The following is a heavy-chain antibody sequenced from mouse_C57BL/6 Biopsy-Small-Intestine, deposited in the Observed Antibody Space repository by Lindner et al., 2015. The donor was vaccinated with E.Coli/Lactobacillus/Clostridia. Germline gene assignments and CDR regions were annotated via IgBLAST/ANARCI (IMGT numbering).Heavy chain of an antibody. Sequence: VQLQESGPGLVKPSQTVFLTCTVTGISITTGNYRWSWIRQFPGNKLEWIGYIYYSGTITYNPSFTSRTTITRDTPKNQLFLEMNSLTAEDTATYYCARVLGLDYAMDYWGQGTSVTVSS. CDR1: GISITTGNYR. CDR2: IYYSGTI. D-gene: IGHD4-1*01. V-gene: IGHV3-5*01. J-gene: IGHJ4*01. CDR3: ARVLGLDYAMDY.